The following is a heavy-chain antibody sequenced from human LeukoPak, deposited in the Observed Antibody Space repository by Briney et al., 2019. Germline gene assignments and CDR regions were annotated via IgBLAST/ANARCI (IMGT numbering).Heavy chain of an antibody. CDR2: IYSGGST. Sequence: GGSLRLSCAASGFTVSSNYMSWVRQAPGKGLEWVSVIYSGGSTYYADSVKGRFTISGDNSKNTLYLQMNSLRAEDTAVYYCARGDGGETTNGGYYFNYWGQGTLVTVSS. CDR1: GFTVSSNY. V-gene: IGHV3-66*01. J-gene: IGHJ4*02. D-gene: IGHD2-8*01. CDR3: ARGDGGETTNGGYYFNY.